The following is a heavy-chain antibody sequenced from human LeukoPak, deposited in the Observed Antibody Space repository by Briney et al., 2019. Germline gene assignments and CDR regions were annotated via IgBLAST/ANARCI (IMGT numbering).Heavy chain of an antibody. J-gene: IGHJ4*02. CDR1: GFTFSSYA. Sequence: GGSLRLSCAASGFTFSSYAMHWVRQAPGKGLEWVAVISYDGSNKYYADSVKGRFTISRDNSKNTLYLQMNSLRAEDTAVYYCARGLGPGSGWYFDYWGQGTLVTVSS. D-gene: IGHD6-19*01. V-gene: IGHV3-30-3*01. CDR3: ARGLGPGSGWYFDY. CDR2: ISYDGSNK.